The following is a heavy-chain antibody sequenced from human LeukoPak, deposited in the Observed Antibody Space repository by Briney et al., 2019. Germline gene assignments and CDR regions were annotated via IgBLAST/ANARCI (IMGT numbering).Heavy chain of an antibody. CDR2: IYTRGST. CDR1: GGSINNYY. D-gene: IGHD2-15*01. J-gene: IGHJ3*02. Sequence: SETLSLTCTVSGGSINNYYWSWLRQPAGKGLEWIGRIYTRGSTNYNPPLKSRVTMSVDTSKNQFSLKLSSVTAADTAVYYCARGRYCSADICSGGDAFDIWGQGTMVSVSS. V-gene: IGHV4-4*07. CDR3: ARGRYCSADICSGGDAFDI.